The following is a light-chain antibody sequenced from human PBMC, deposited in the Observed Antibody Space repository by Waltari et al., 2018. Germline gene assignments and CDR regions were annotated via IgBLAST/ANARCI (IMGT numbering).Light chain of an antibody. V-gene: IGLV2-23*02. CDR1: SSDVGNYNL. CDR2: DVN. CDR3: CSYAGSSISV. Sequence: QSALTQTATVSWSPGQSITISCTGTSSDVGNYNLVSWYQQHPGKAPKLLIYDVNKRPSGVSNRFSGSKSGNTASLTISGLQAADEADYYCCSYAGSSISVFGGGTRLTVL. J-gene: IGLJ3*02.